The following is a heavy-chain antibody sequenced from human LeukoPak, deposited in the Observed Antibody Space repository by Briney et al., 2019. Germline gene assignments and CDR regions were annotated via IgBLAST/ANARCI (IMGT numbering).Heavy chain of an antibody. D-gene: IGHD6-19*01. CDR2: ISSSSSYI. CDR3: AGITAVAGSDDY. J-gene: IGHJ4*02. V-gene: IGHV3-21*01. CDR1: GFTFSSYS. Sequence: GGSLRLSCAASGFTFSSYSMNWVRQAPGKGLEWVSSISSSSSYIYYADSVKGRFTISRDNAKNSLYLQMNSLRAEDTAVYYCAGITAVAGSDDYWGQGTLVTVSS.